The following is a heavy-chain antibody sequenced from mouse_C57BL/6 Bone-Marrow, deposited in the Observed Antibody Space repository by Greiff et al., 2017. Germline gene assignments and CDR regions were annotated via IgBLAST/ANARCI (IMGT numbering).Heavy chain of an antibody. CDR3: ATTGFDY. D-gene: IGHD4-1*02. J-gene: IGHJ2*01. CDR2: IDPSDSYT. CDR1: GYTFTSYW. Sequence: QVQLQQPGAELVMPGASVKLSCKASGYTFTSYWMHWVKQRPGQGLEWIGEIDPSDSYTNYNQKFKGKSTFTVDKSSSTAYMQLSRLTSEDSAVYYGATTGFDYWGQGTTLTVTS. V-gene: IGHV1-69*01.